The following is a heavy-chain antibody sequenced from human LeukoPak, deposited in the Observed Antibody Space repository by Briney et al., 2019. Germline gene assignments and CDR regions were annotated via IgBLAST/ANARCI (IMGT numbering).Heavy chain of an antibody. V-gene: IGHV3-23*01. CDR2: ISGSGGST. CDR1: GFTFSSYA. D-gene: IGHD6-13*01. J-gene: IGHJ4*02. Sequence: GGSLRLSCAASGFTFSSYAMSWVRQAPGKGLEWVSAISGSGGSTYYADSVKGRFTISRDNSKNTLYLQMNSLRAEDTAVYYCACPSSCRTYSSSCHFDYWGQGTLVTVSS. CDR3: ACPSSCRTYSSSCHFDY.